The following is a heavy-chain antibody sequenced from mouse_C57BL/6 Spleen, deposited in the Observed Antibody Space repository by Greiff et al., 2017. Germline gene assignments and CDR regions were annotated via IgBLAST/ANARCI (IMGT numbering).Heavy chain of an antibody. J-gene: IGHJ4*01. Sequence: VQLQQSGAELVKPGASVKISCKASGYAFSSYWMNWVKQRPGKGLEWIGQIYPGDGDTNYNGKFKGKATLTADKSSSTAYMQRSSLTSEDSAVYFCARRGGDYYAMDYWGQGTSVTVSS. D-gene: IGHD3-3*01. CDR3: ARRGGDYYAMDY. CDR2: IYPGDGDT. V-gene: IGHV1-80*01. CDR1: GYAFSSYW.